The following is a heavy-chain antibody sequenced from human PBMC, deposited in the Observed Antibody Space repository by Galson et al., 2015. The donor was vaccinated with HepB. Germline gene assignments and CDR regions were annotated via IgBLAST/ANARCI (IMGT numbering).Heavy chain of an antibody. Sequence: SVKVSCKATGYTFTNYLMHWVRQAPGQRLEWMGWINAANGNTKHSPKFQGRVTITRDTSASTAYMELSSLRSEDTAVYYCARSYCSSINCYSPYYYYMDVWGKGTTVTVSS. CDR2: INAANGNT. V-gene: IGHV1-3*01. CDR1: GYTFTNYL. J-gene: IGHJ6*03. D-gene: IGHD2-2*01. CDR3: ARSYCSSINCYSPYYYYMDV.